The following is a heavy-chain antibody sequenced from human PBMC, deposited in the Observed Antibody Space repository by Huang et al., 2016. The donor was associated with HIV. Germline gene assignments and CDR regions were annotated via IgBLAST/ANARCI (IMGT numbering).Heavy chain of an antibody. CDR1: GFSISSYW. D-gene: IGHD3-22*01. J-gene: IGHJ4*02. CDR2: MNSDESSK. CDR3: ARDPRIRSWLNLFDY. V-gene: IGHV3-74*01. Sequence: EVQLVESGGGLVQPGGSLRLSCAASGFSISSYWMHWVRQAPGKGLVWVSVMNSDESSKGYAASGKGRFTIYGDNAKNTLDLQVKRLRAEETGVYYYARDPRIRSWLNLFDYWGQRTLVSVSS.